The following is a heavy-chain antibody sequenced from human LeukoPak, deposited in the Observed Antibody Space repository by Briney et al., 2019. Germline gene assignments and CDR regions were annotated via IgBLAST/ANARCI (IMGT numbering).Heavy chain of an antibody. CDR3: ARDDTHYYDILTGYYKY. CDR2: ISSSGSTI. J-gene: IGHJ4*02. D-gene: IGHD3-9*01. V-gene: IGHV3-11*04. Sequence: PGGSLRLSCAASGFTFSDYYMSWLRQAPGKGLEWVSYISSSGSTICYADSVKGRFTISRDNAKNSLYLQMNSLRAEDTAVYYCARDDTHYYDILTGYYKYWGQGTLVTVSS. CDR1: GFTFSDYY.